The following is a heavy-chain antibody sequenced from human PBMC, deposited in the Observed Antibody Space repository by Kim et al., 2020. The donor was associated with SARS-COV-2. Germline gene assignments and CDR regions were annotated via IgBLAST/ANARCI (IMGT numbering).Heavy chain of an antibody. CDR2: INHSGST. CDR3: ARGYADGRFDY. CDR1: GGSFSGYY. Sequence: SETLSLTCAVYGGSFSGYYWSWIRQPPGKGLEWIGEINHSGSTNYNPSLKSRVTISVDTSKNQFSLKLSSVTAADTAVYYCARGYADGRFDYWGQGTLVTVSS. J-gene: IGHJ4*02. V-gene: IGHV4-34*01. D-gene: IGHD2-2*01.